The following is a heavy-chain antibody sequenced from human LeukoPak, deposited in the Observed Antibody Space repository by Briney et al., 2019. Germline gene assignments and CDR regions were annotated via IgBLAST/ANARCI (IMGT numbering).Heavy chain of an antibody. D-gene: IGHD3-22*01. Sequence: SETLSLTCTVSGDSINSSPYYWGWIRQPPGKGLEWLGSFHHSGHTYYNPFLNSRLTISVDTSKNHLSLKLNSVTATDTAVYYCARLGFTMILVATTWGQGTLVTVSS. CDR3: ARLGFTMILVATT. J-gene: IGHJ4*02. CDR1: GDSINSSPYY. CDR2: FHHSGHT. V-gene: IGHV4-39*01.